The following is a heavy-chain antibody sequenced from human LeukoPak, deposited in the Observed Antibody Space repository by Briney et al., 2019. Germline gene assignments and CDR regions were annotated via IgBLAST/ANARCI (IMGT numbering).Heavy chain of an antibody. J-gene: IGHJ6*02. CDR3: ARDIASLWSGYSHYYYYGMDV. D-gene: IGHD3-3*01. V-gene: IGHV3-48*03. CDR2: ISSSGSTI. CDR1: GFTFSSYE. Sequence: GGPLRLSCAASGFTFSSYEMNWVRQAPGKGLEWVSYISSSGSTIYYADSVKGRFTISRDNAKNSLYLQMNSLRAEDTAVYYCARDIASLWSGYSHYYYYGMDVWGQGTTVTVSS.